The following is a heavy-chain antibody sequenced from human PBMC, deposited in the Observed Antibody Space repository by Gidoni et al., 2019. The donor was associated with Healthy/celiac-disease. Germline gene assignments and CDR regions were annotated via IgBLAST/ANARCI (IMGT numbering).Heavy chain of an antibody. D-gene: IGHD3-22*01. CDR1: GFTFSNAW. Sequence: EVQLVESGGGLVKPGGSLRLSCAASGFTFSNAWMSWVRQAPGKGLEWVGRIKSKTDGGTTDYAAPVKGRFTISRDDSKNTLYLQMNSLKTEDTAVYYCTTDYYYYDSSGYYFGFDYWGQGTLVTVSS. J-gene: IGHJ4*02. CDR2: IKSKTDGGTT. V-gene: IGHV3-15*01. CDR3: TTDYYYYDSSGYYFGFDY.